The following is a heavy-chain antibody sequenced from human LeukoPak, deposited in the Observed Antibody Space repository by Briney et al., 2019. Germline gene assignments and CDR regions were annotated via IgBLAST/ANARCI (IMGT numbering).Heavy chain of an antibody. D-gene: IGHD6-13*01. V-gene: IGHV1-18*01. CDR3: ARVGIAAAGTVWFDP. CDR2: ISAYNGNT. J-gene: IGHJ5*02. CDR1: GYTFTSYG. Sequence: ASVKVSCKASGYTFTSYGISWVRQAPGQGLEWMGWISAYNGNTNYAQKLQGRVTMTTDTSTSTAYMELRSLRSADTAVYYCARVGIAAAGTVWFDPWGQGTLVTVSS.